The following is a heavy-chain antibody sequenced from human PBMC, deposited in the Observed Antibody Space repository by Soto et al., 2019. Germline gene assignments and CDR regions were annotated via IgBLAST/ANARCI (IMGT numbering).Heavy chain of an antibody. Sequence: GGSLRLSCAASGFTFSSYAMSWVRQDPGKGLEWVSAISGSGGSTYYADSVKGRFTISIDNSKNTLYLQMNSLRAEDTAVYYCAKDLGDYGGRAFDIWGQGTMVTVSS. CDR3: AKDLGDYGGRAFDI. CDR1: GFTFSSYA. V-gene: IGHV3-23*01. CDR2: ISGSGGST. J-gene: IGHJ3*02. D-gene: IGHD4-17*01.